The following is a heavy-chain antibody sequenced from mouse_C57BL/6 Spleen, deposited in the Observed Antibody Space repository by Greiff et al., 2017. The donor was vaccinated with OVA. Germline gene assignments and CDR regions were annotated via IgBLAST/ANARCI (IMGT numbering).Heavy chain of an antibody. CDR1: GYTFTDYN. Sequence: VHVKQSGPELVKPGASVKIPCKASGYTFTDYNMDWVKQSHGKSLEWIGDINPNNGGTIYNQKFKGKATLTVDKSSSTAYMELRSLTSEDTAVYYCARGDYDGSYAMDYWGQGTSVTVSS. CDR2: INPNNGGT. V-gene: IGHV1-18*01. D-gene: IGHD2-4*01. CDR3: ARGDYDGSYAMDY. J-gene: IGHJ4*01.